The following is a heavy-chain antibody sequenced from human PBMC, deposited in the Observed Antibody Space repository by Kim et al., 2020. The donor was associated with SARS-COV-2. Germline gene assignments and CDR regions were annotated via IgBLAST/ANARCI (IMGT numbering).Heavy chain of an antibody. CDR1: GYTFTSYG. V-gene: IGHV1-18*04. CDR3: ARVREKSADYYGSGRAPGDY. Sequence: ASVKVSCKASGYTFTSYGISWVLQAPGQGLEWMGWISAYNGNTNYAQKLQGRVTMTTDTSTSTAYMELRSLRSDDTAVYYCARVREKSADYYGSGRAPGDYWGQGTLVTVSS. D-gene: IGHD3-10*01. CDR2: ISAYNGNT. J-gene: IGHJ4*02.